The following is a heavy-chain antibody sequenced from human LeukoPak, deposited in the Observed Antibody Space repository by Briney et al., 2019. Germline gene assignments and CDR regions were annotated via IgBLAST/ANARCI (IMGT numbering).Heavy chain of an antibody. CDR2: IRYDGSNK. V-gene: IGHV3-30*02. CDR3: AKAVVIVPTATPFDY. D-gene: IGHD2-2*01. J-gene: IGHJ4*02. CDR1: GFTFSSYG. Sequence: GGSLRLSCAASGFTFSSYGMHWVRQAPGKGLEWVAFIRYDGSNKYYADSVKGRFTISRDNSKNTLYLQMNSLRAEDTAVYYCAKAVVIVPTATPFDYWGQGTLVTVSS.